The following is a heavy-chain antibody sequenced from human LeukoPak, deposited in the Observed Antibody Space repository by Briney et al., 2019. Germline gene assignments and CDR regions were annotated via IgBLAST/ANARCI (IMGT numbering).Heavy chain of an antibody. CDR2: INPSGGST. CDR3: ARARFPYYRLSGTYYMDV. Sequence: ASVKVSCKASGYTFSDYYMHWVRQAPGQGLEWMGIINPSGGSTSYAQKFQGRVTMTRDMSTSTVYMEVSSLRSEDTAVYYCARARFPYYRLSGTYYMDVWGKGTTVTVSS. V-gene: IGHV1-46*01. D-gene: IGHD1-26*01. J-gene: IGHJ6*03. CDR1: GYTFSDYY.